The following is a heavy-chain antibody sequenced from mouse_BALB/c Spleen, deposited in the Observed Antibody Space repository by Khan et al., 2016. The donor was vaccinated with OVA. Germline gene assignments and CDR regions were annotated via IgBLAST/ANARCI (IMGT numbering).Heavy chain of an antibody. CDR3: ASYYEYDWFAY. V-gene: IGHV3-1*02. CDR1: DYSITSGYS. J-gene: IGHJ3*01. Sequence: EVQLQESGPDLVKPSESLSLTCTVTDYSITSGYSWHWIRQFPGNKLEWMGYIHYSGSTTYNPSFKSRISITSVTSKTQFFLQLNSVTTEDTAAYYCASYYEYDWFAYWGQGTLVTVSS. CDR2: IHYSGST. D-gene: IGHD2-4*01.